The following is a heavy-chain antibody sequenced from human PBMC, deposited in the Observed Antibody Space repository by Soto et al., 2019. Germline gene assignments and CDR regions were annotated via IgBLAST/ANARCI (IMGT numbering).Heavy chain of an antibody. D-gene: IGHD2-21*02. CDR2: IYYSGST. CDR1: GGSISSSSYY. V-gene: IGHV4-39*01. J-gene: IGHJ4*02. Sequence: QLQLQESGPGLVKPSETLSLTCTVSGGSISSSSYYWGWIRQPPGKGLEWIGSIYYSGSTYYNPSLKSRVTISVDTSKNQFSLKLSSVTAADTAVYYCARSVGGDSFDYWGQGTLVTVSS. CDR3: ARSVGGDSFDY.